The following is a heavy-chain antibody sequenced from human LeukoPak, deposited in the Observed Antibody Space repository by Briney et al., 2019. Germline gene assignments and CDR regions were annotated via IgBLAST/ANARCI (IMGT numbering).Heavy chain of an antibody. CDR3: ARDRGDSTFDY. J-gene: IGHJ4*02. CDR2: INPNSGGT. Sequence: ASVKVSCKASGYTFTGDYMHWVRQVPGQGLEWMGWINPNSGGTRYAQKFQGRVAMTRDTSINTVYMELRRLGSDDTAVYYCARDRGDSTFDYWGQGTLITVSS. CDR1: GYTFTGDY. D-gene: IGHD3-10*01. V-gene: IGHV1-2*02.